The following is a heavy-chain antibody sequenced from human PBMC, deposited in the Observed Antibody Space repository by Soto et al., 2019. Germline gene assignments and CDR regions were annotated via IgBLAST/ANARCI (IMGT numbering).Heavy chain of an antibody. D-gene: IGHD1-20*01. CDR1: GFTFSDYY. Sequence: QVQLVESGGGLVKPGGSLRLSCAASGFTFSDYYMSWIHQAPGKGLEWVSYISSSGSTIYYADSVKGRFTISRDNAKNSLYLQMNSLRAEDTAVYYCARVVRYNWNYDYYYYMDVWGKGTTVTVSS. J-gene: IGHJ6*03. CDR3: ARVVRYNWNYDYYYYMDV. V-gene: IGHV3-11*01. CDR2: ISSSGSTI.